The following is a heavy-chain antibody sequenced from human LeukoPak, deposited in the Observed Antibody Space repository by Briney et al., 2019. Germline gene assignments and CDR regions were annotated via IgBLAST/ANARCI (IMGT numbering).Heavy chain of an antibody. D-gene: IGHD3-16*02. CDR1: GFTLSDYA. Sequence: PGGSLRLSCVASGFTLSDYAMSWVRQAPGKGLEWVSGISDSGRSSYYTDSVKGRCTISRDNSKNTVSLQINNLRTEDTAVYFCARHDSFIPFWGQGTLVTVTS. CDR3: ARHDSFIPF. V-gene: IGHV3-23*01. J-gene: IGHJ4*02. CDR2: ISDSGRSS.